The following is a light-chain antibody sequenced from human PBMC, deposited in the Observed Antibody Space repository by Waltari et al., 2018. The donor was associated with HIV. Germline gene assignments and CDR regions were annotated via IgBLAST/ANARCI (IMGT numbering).Light chain of an antibody. Sequence: SYLLTQPPPEAVAAGDTVRIPSAGNNVGRHRAAAYQQKPGQAPVLVVYDDSDRPSGIPERFSGSNSGNTATLTISRVEAGDEADYYCQVWDSSSDHRVFGGGTKLTVL. CDR2: DDS. V-gene: IGLV3-21*02. CDR3: QVWDSSSDHRV. J-gene: IGLJ2*01. CDR1: NVGRHR.